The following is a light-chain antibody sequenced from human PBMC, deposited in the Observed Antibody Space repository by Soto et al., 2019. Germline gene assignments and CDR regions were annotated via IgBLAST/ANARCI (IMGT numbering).Light chain of an antibody. CDR2: GAS. V-gene: IGKV3-20*01. CDR1: QSVNSAY. CDR3: QQYGTSPPWT. J-gene: IGKJ1*01. Sequence: DIVLTQSPGTLSLSPGERATLSCRASQSVNSAYLAWYQQRPGQAPRPLLYGASTRASAIPDRFSGSGSGTDFTLTISSLEPEDLGVYYCQQYGTSPPWTFGQGTKVEIK.